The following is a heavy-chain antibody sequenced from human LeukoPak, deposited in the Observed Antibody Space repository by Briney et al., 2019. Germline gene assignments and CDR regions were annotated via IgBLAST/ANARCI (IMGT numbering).Heavy chain of an antibody. CDR1: GFTFSSYA. J-gene: IGHJ4*02. Sequence: GGSLRLSCAASGFTFSSYAMHWVRQAPGKGLEWAAALSSDGRNKFYADSVRGRFTISRDNAKNSLYLQMNSLRAEDTAVYYCAREKGWAAAGPFYYFDYWGQGTLVTVSS. CDR3: AREKGWAAAGPFYYFDY. V-gene: IGHV3-30*04. D-gene: IGHD6-13*01. CDR2: LSSDGRNK.